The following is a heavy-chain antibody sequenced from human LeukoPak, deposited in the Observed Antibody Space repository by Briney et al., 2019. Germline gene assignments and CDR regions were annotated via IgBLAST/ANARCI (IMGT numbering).Heavy chain of an antibody. D-gene: IGHD3-22*01. Sequence: PSETLSLTCTVSGGSISSYYWSWVRQPAGKGLERIGRIYTSGSTNYNPSLKSRVTMSVDTSKNQFSLKLSSVTAADTAVYYCARLMDYYDSSGYYYAWFDPWGQGTLVTVSS. CDR2: IYTSGST. CDR1: GGSISSYY. J-gene: IGHJ5*02. V-gene: IGHV4-4*07. CDR3: ARLMDYYDSSGYYYAWFDP.